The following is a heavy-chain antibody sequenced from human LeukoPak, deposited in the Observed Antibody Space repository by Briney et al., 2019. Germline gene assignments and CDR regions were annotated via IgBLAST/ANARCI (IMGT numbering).Heavy chain of an antibody. CDR1: AFTRSELS. V-gene: IGHV1-24*01. J-gene: IGHJ6*03. CDR3: ATGVICATTTCPGYRNYYFFMDV. D-gene: IGHD2-2*01. CDR2: FDPACGQS. Sequence: ASVKLSCKVSAFTRSELSMHWVRQAPGKGLEWVGGFDPACGQSIYGQSFRGRVILTEDASTNTAFMEVTSMRPDDTAVYYCATGVICATTTCPGYRNYYFFMDVWGEGTAVTVSS.